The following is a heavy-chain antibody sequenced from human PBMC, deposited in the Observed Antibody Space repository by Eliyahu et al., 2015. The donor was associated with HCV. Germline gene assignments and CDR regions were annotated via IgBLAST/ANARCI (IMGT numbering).Heavy chain of an antibody. D-gene: IGHD3-10*01. CDR1: GFTFSSYS. CDR3: ARGRPMVRGVISGPGPFDY. Sequence: EVQLVESGGGLVKPGGSLRLSCAASGFTFSSYSMNWVRQAPGKGLEWVSSISSSSSYIYYADSVKGRFTISRDNAKNSLYLQMNSLRAEDTAVYYCARGRPMVRGVISGPGPFDYWGQGTLVTVSS. J-gene: IGHJ4*02. V-gene: IGHV3-21*01. CDR2: ISSSSSYI.